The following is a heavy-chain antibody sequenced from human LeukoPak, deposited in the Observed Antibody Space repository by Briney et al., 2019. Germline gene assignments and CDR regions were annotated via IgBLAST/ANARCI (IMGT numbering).Heavy chain of an antibody. D-gene: IGHD3-10*01. CDR1: VGSISTYY. J-gene: IGHJ5*02. CDR2: IYYSGST. Sequence: SETLSLTCTVSVGSISTYYWSWIRQPPGKGLEWIGYIYYSGSTNYNPSLKSRVTISVDTSKNQFSLKLSSVTAADTAVYYCARGLPSITMVRGVIIGPHQFDPWGQGTLVTVSS. V-gene: IGHV4-59*12. CDR3: ARGLPSITMVRGVIIGPHQFDP.